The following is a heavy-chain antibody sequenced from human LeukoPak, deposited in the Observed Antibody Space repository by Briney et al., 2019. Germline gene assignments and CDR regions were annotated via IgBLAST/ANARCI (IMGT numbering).Heavy chain of an antibody. Sequence: PSETLSLTCTVSGGSVNSGSYYWNWIRQPPGKGLEWIGYIYYSGSTNYNPSLKSRVTISVDTSKNQFSLKLSSVTAADTAVYYCARAAYSGSYHSDYWGQGTLVTVSS. V-gene: IGHV4-61*01. CDR1: GGSVNSGSYY. J-gene: IGHJ4*02. CDR2: IYYSGST. D-gene: IGHD1-26*01. CDR3: ARAAYSGSYHSDY.